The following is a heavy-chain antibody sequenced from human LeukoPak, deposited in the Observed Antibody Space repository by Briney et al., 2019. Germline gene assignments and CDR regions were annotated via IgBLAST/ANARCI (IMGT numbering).Heavy chain of an antibody. Sequence: PSETLSLTCTVSGGSISSHYWSWIRQPPGKGLEWIGYIYYSGSTNYNPSLKSRVTISVDTSKNQFSLKLSSVTAADTAVYYCARDMASSSSYWGQGTLVTVSS. V-gene: IGHV4-59*11. D-gene: IGHD6-6*01. CDR1: GGSISSHY. CDR3: ARDMASSSSY. CDR2: IYYSGST. J-gene: IGHJ4*02.